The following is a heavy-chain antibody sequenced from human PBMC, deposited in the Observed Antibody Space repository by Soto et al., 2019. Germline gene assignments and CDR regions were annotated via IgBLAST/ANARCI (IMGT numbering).Heavy chain of an antibody. CDR1: GDSIYGGNHY. D-gene: IGHD1-1*01. V-gene: IGHV4-30-4*01. CDR3: ARWTYNQGFDR. J-gene: IGHJ5*02. Sequence: PSETLSLTCTVSGDSIYGGNHYWSWIRQSPGKGLEWIGYIYYTGSNYYSPSFRGRVSISIDTSKNQFSLNVTSVTAADTAVYYCARWTYNQGFDRWGQGTLVTVSS. CDR2: IYYTGSN.